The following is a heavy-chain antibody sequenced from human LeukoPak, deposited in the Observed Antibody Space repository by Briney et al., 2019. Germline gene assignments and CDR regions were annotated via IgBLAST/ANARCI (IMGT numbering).Heavy chain of an antibody. CDR1: GFTFSSYA. D-gene: IGHD3-3*01. V-gene: IGHV3-23*01. CDR3: AKRPDFWSGYYYFDY. CDR2: ISGSGGST. Sequence: GGSLRLSCAASGFTFSSYAMSWVRQAPGKGLEWVAAISGSGGSTYYADSVKGRFTISRDNSKNTLYLQMNSLRAEDTAVYYCAKRPDFWSGYYYFDYWGQGTLVTVSS. J-gene: IGHJ4*02.